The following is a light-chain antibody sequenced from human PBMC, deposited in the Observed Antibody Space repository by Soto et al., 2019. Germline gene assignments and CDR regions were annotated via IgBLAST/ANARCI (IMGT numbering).Light chain of an antibody. J-gene: IGLJ1*01. CDR3: SSYTSSSTL. CDR1: SSDVGGYNY. V-gene: IGLV2-14*01. CDR2: DVS. Sequence: QSALTQPASVSGSPGQSITISCTGTSSDVGGYNYVSWYQQHPGKARKLMIYDVSNRPSGVSNRFSGSKSGNTASLTISGLQAEDEADYYCSSYTSSSTLFGTGTKVTVL.